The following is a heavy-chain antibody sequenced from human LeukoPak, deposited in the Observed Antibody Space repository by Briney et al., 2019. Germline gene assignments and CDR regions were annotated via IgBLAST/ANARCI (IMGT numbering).Heavy chain of an antibody. Sequence: PGESLKISCKGSGYSLTSYWIGWVRQMPGEGLECMGIIYPGDSDTRYSPSFQGQVTISADKSISTAYLQWSRLKASDTAMYYCARTDSSHYYDSSGYYYPSAFDIWGQGTMVTVSS. D-gene: IGHD3-22*01. V-gene: IGHV5-51*01. CDR3: ARTDSSHYYDSSGYYYPSAFDI. J-gene: IGHJ3*02. CDR2: IYPGDSDT. CDR1: GYSLTSYW.